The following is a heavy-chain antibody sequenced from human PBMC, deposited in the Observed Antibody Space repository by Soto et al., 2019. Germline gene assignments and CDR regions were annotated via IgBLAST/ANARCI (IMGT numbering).Heavy chain of an antibody. J-gene: IGHJ5*02. CDR3: ASVVVVAATGENWFDP. D-gene: IGHD2-15*01. CDR2: IYYSGST. CDR1: GGSISSSSYY. V-gene: IGHV4-39*01. Sequence: QLQLQESGPGLVKPSETLSLTCTVSGGSISSSSYYWGWIRQPPGKGLEWIGSIYYSGSTYYNPSLKSRVTISVDTSKNQFSLKLSSVTAADTAVYYCASVVVVAATGENWFDPWGQGTLVTVSS.